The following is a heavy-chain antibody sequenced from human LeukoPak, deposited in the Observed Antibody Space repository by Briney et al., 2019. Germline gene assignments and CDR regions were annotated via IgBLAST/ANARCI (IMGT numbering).Heavy chain of an antibody. V-gene: IGHV3-66*01. CDR1: GFTFSSYA. CDR2: IYSGGST. CDR3: ADNLSR. Sequence: GGSLRLSCAASGFTFSSYAMSWVRQAPGKGLEWVSVIYSGGSTYYADSVKGRFTISRDNSKNTLYLQMNSLRAEDTAVYFCADNLSRWGQGTLVTVSS. D-gene: IGHD1-1*01. J-gene: IGHJ4*02.